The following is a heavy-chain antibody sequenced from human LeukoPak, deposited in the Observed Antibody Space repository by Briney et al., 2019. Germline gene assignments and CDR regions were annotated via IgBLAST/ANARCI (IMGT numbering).Heavy chain of an antibody. CDR1: GFTFSAYA. Sequence: GGSLRLSCTASGFTFSAYAMMWVRQAPGKGPEWVSAIRGGGGSAFYADSVKGRFTISRDNSKYTLFLQMTSLRAEDTAVYYCARDPNGDYIGAFDMWGPGTMVTVSS. CDR2: IRGGGGSA. CDR3: ARDPNGDYIGAFDM. D-gene: IGHD4-17*01. J-gene: IGHJ3*02. V-gene: IGHV3-23*01.